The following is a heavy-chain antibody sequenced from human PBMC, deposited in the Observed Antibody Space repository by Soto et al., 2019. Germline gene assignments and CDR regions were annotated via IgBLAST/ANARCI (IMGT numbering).Heavy chain of an antibody. CDR2: INHSGST. CDR3: ARKARYYDFWSGSSRWFDP. CDR1: GGSFSGYY. V-gene: IGHV4-34*01. Sequence: PSETLSLTCAVYGGSFSGYYWSWIRQPPGKGLEWIGEINHSGSTNYNPSLKSRVTISVDTSKNQFSLKLSSVTAADTAVYYCARKARYYDFWSGSSRWFDPWGQGTLVTVSS. D-gene: IGHD3-3*01. J-gene: IGHJ5*02.